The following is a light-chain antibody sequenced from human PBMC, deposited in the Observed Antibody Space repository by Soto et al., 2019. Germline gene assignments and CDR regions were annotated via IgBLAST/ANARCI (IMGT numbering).Light chain of an antibody. CDR3: SSYTSSSTPDV. V-gene: IGLV2-14*01. Sequence: QSALTQPASVSGSPGQSITISCTGTSSDVGGYNYVSWYQQHPGKASKLMTYEVSNRPSGVSNRFSGSKSGNTASLTISGLQAEDEADYYCSSYTSSSTPDVFGTGTKLTVL. CDR1: SSDVGGYNY. J-gene: IGLJ1*01. CDR2: EVS.